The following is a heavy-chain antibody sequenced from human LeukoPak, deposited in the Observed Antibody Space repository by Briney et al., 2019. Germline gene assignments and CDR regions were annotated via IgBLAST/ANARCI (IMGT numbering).Heavy chain of an antibody. Sequence: SETLSLTCAVYGGSFSGYYWSWSRQPPGKGLEWSGEINHSGSTNYNPSLKSRVTISVDTSKNQFSLKRSSVTASDTAVYYCARLTIAAAGRVFDYWGQGTLVTVSS. V-gene: IGHV4-34*01. CDR2: INHSGST. D-gene: IGHD6-13*01. J-gene: IGHJ4*02. CDR1: GGSFSGYY. CDR3: ARLTIAAAGRVFDY.